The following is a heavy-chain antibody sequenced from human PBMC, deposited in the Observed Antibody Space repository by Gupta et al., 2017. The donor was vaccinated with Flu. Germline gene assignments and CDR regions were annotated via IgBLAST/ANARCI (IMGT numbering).Heavy chain of an antibody. D-gene: IGHD1-26*01. J-gene: IGHJ4*02. CDR1: GFPFSSEA. CDR2: ISGSGGST. CDR3: AKDESHEWELRPGGGYY. V-gene: IGHV3-23*01. Sequence: EVQLLESGGGLVQPGGSLSLSCAASGFPFSSEAMSWVRPAPGKGLEWVSAISGSGGSTYYADSVKGRFTISRDNSKNTLYLQMNSLRAEDTAVYYCAKDESHEWELRPGGGYYWGQGTLVTVSS.